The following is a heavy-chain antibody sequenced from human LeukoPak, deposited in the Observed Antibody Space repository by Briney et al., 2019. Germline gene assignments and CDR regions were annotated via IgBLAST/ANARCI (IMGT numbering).Heavy chain of an antibody. J-gene: IGHJ3*02. CDR2: ICPSDSNT. CDR3: ARQTRDAFDI. D-gene: IGHD1-1*01. CDR1: GSTFISSW. V-gene: IGHV5-51*01. Sequence: GESLQISCKGSGSTFISSWIAWVRQLTRKGLEWMGLICPSDSNTRYSPSFQGQVTISADKSLSTAYVLWSSLKASDTAIYYCARQTRDAFDIWGQGTMVTVSS.